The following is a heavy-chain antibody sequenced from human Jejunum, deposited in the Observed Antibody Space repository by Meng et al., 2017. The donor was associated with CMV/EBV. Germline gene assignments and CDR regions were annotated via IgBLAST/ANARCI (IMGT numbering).Heavy chain of an antibody. Sequence: SGFTCSGDSWIRLGHGPGMGLEWVSSISSGIGYIYYADQIKGRFTIARYNAKNSLYLQMKRPSDEATYLYYCAKAVMAADGTRGFDYWGQGTLVTVSS. CDR3: AKAVMAADGTRGFDY. CDR1: GFTCSGDS. V-gene: IGHV3-21*01. D-gene: IGHD6-13*01. J-gene: IGHJ4*02. CDR2: ISSGIGYI.